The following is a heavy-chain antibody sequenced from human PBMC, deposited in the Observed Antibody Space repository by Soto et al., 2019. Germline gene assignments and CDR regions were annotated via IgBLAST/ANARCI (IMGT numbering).Heavy chain of an antibody. CDR2: IYYSGST. V-gene: IGHV4-59*01. CDR1: GGSINSYY. D-gene: IGHD1-26*01. Sequence: SETLSLTCTVSGGSINSYYWSWIRQPPGKGLEWIGYIYYSGSTNYNPSLKSRVTISVDTSKNQFSLKLRSVTGADTAVYYCARRYGGNFDFWGQGTLVTVSS. J-gene: IGHJ4*02. CDR3: ARRYGGNFDF.